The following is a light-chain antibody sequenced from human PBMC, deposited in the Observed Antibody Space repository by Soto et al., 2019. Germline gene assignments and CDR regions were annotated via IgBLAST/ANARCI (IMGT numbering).Light chain of an antibody. J-gene: IGKJ1*01. CDR3: PLSAILPSP. V-gene: IGKV1-33*01. CDR2: DAS. Sequence: IQVSLSKSSLSASVGDRVTIPCRASQGISNYLNWYQQKPGKAPKLLIYDASNLETGVPSRFSGSGSGTDFTFTISILQPEDIARDKSPLSAILPSPFCQVTKLDI. CDR1: QGISNY.